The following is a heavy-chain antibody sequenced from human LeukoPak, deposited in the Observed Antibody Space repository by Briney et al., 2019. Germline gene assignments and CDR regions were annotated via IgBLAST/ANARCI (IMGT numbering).Heavy chain of an antibody. CDR2: ISSGGSTI. D-gene: IGHD3-10*01. V-gene: IGHV3-48*03. J-gene: IGHJ3*02. CDR3: GASRQFVGAFDI. CDR1: GFIFSSYE. Sequence: GGSLRLSCAASGFIFSSYEFYWVRQAPGKGLEWISYISSGGSTIKYAESVKGRFTTSRDDAKRSLYLQMNSLRAEDTAIYYCGASRQFVGAFDIWGQGTLVTVSS.